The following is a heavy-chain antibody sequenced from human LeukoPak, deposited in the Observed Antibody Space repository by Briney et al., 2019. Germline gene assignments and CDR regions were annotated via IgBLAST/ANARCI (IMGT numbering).Heavy chain of an antibody. V-gene: IGHV4-34*01. CDR2: ISDSGST. D-gene: IGHD1-26*01. CDR1: GGSFSGYY. J-gene: IGHJ4*02. Sequence: SETLSLTCAVYGGSFSGYYWSWIRQPPGKGLEWIGKISDSGSTYYSPSLRSRVTISIDMSKNQFSLKLSSVTAADTAVYYCARESRATHGGDWGQGTLVTVSS. CDR3: ARESRATHGGD.